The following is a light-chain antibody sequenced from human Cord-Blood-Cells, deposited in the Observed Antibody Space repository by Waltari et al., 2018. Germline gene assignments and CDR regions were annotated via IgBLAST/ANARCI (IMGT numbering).Light chain of an antibody. CDR1: SSDVGGYNY. V-gene: IGLV2-14*03. J-gene: IGLJ1*01. CDR2: DVS. Sequence: QSALTQPASVSGSPGQSINISCTATSSDVGGYNYVSWYQHHPGKAPKLMIYDVSNRPSGVSNRFSGSKSGNTASLTISGLQAEDEADYYCSSYTSSSTRVFGTGTKVTVL. CDR3: SSYTSSSTRV.